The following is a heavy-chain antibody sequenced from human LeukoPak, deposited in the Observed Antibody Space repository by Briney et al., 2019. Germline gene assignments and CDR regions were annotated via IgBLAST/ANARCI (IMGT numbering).Heavy chain of an antibody. J-gene: IGHJ4*02. CDR1: GITLNDLS. CDR2: FDPEDGET. Sequence: ASVRVSCKVSGITLNDLSIQWVRQAPGKGLEWMGGFDPEDGETIYAPKFQARVTMTQDTYEDTAYMELSSLRSEDTAVYYCARDHRTYYYDSSGQYYFDYWGQGTLVTVSS. D-gene: IGHD3-22*01. CDR3: ARDHRTYYYDSSGQYYFDY. V-gene: IGHV1-24*01.